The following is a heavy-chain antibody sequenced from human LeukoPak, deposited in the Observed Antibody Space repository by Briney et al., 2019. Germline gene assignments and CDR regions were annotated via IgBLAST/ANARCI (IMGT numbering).Heavy chain of an antibody. J-gene: IGHJ6*03. D-gene: IGHD6-13*01. CDR2: MDPNSGNT. Sequence: ASVKVSCKASGYTFTSYDINWVRQATGQGLEWMGWMDPNSGNTGYAQKFQGRVTMTRNTSISTAYMELSSLRSEDTAVYYCARSPVSSSWYYYYYYMDVWGKGTTVTISS. V-gene: IGHV1-8*01. CDR1: GYTFTSYD. CDR3: ARSPVSSSWYYYYYYMDV.